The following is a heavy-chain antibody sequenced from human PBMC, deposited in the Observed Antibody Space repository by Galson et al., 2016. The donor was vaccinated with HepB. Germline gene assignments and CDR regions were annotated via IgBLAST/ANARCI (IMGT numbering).Heavy chain of an antibody. CDR1: GASISGYY. V-gene: IGHV4-59*01. CDR2: IYYSGRT. CDR3: ARDDSGGWYGFHYGMDV. D-gene: IGHD6-19*01. Sequence: LSLTCTVSGASISGYYLSWIRQPPGKGLEWIGYIYYSGRTNYNPPLKSRVTISVDTSKNQFSLKLSSVTAADTAVYYCARDDSGGWYGFHYGMDVWGQGTTVTVSS. J-gene: IGHJ6*02.